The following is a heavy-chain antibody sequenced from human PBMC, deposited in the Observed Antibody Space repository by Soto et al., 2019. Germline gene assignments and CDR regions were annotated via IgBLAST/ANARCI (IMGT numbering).Heavy chain of an antibody. J-gene: IGHJ4*02. CDR3: ARDSPSLTYCGGDCYSIDY. Sequence: AASVKVSCKASGYTFTHYDMHWVLQAPGQGLEWMGWINPNSGGTNYAQKFQGRVTMNRDTSISTAYMELSSLRSDDTAVYYCARDSPSLTYCGGDCYSIDYWGQGTLVTVSS. CDR1: GYTFTHYD. V-gene: IGHV1-2*03. D-gene: IGHD2-21*02. CDR2: INPNSGGT.